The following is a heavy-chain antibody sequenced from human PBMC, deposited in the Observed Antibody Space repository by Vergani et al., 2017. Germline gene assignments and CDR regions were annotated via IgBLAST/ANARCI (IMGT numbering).Heavy chain of an antibody. CDR2: IYYSGST. Sequence: QLQLQESGPGLVKPSETLSLTCTVSGGSISSSSYYWGWIRQPPGKGLEWIGSIYYSGSTYYNPSLKSRVTISVDTCKNQFSLKLGSVTAADTAVYYCARQGDALDIWGQGTMVTVSS. J-gene: IGHJ3*02. V-gene: IGHV4-39*01. CDR1: GGSISSSSYY. CDR3: ARQGDALDI.